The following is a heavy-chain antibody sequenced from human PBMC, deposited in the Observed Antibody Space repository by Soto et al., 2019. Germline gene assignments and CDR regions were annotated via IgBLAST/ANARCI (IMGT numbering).Heavy chain of an antibody. J-gene: IGHJ6*03. V-gene: IGHV3-23*01. CDR2: ISGSGART. Sequence: EVQLLESGGDLVQPGGSLRLSCAASGFTFSSIAMTWVRQAPGKGLEWVSAISGSGARTYDADSVKGRFTISRDNSKNTVHLQMNCLRADDTAVYYCAKGRGSSWQHYYMDVWGRGTTVTLSS. D-gene: IGHD6-13*01. CDR3: AKGRGSSWQHYYMDV. CDR1: GFTFSSIA.